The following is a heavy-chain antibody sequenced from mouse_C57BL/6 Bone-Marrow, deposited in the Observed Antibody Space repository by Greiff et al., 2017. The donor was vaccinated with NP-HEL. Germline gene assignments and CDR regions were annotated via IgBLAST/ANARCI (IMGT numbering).Heavy chain of an antibody. Sequence: VQLQQSGPELVKPGASVKISCKASGYTFTDYYINWVKQRPGQGLEWIGWIFPGSGSTYYNEKFKGKATLTVNKSSSTACMLLSSLTSEDSAVYFCAREGLYDGYYPDFDYWGQGTTLTVSS. CDR2: IFPGSGST. CDR1: GYTFTDYY. CDR3: AREGLYDGYYPDFDY. V-gene: IGHV1-75*01. D-gene: IGHD2-3*01. J-gene: IGHJ2*01.